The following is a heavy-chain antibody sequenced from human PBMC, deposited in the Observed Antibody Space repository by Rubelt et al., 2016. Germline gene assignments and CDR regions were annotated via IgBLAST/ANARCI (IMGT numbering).Heavy chain of an antibody. J-gene: IGHJ4*02. V-gene: IGHV3-30*04. Sequence: SYAMRWVRQAPGKGLEWVAVISYDGSNKYYADSVKGRFTISRDNSKNTLYLQMNSLRAEDTAVYYCARGERCSGGSCYQPCYFDYWGQGTLVTVSS. CDR3: ARGERCSGGSCYQPCYFDY. CDR1: SYA. D-gene: IGHD2-15*01. CDR2: ISYDGSNK.